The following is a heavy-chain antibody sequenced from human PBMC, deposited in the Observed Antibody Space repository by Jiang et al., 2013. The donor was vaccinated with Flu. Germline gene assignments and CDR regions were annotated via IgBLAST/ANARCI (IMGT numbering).Heavy chain of an antibody. CDR3: ARIAVAGPTPPHVHFFDY. V-gene: IGHV1-3*01. D-gene: IGHD6-19*01. CDR1: GYTFTQYA. Sequence: RTSGYTFTQYAIHWVRQAPGQRLEWMGWINSGNSNIKHSQRLQGRVSITADESTSTAYMELSSLRSEDTAVYYCARIAVAGPTPPHVHFFDYWGQGTLVTVSS. J-gene: IGHJ4*02. CDR2: INSGNSNI.